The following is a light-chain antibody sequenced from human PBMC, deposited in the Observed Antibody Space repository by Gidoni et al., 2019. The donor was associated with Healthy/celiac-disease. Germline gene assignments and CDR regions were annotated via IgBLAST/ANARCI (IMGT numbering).Light chain of an antibody. CDR1: QSVSSN. CDR2: GAS. V-gene: IGKV3-15*01. Sequence: EIVMTQSPATLSVSPGERATLSCRSSQSVSSNLAWYQQKPGQAPRRLIYGASTRATGIPARFSGSGSGTEFTLTISSLQSEDFAVYYCQQYNNWRGYTFXQXTKLEIK. J-gene: IGKJ2*01. CDR3: QQYNNWRGYT.